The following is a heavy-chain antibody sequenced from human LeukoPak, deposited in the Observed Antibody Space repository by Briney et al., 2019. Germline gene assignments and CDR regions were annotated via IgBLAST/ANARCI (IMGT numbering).Heavy chain of an antibody. CDR3: AKMYARVRNFGVAAFDI. CDR1: GFTVSSNY. J-gene: IGHJ3*02. V-gene: IGHV3-66*01. Sequence: GGSLRLSCAASGFTVSSNYMSWVRQAPGKGLEWVSVIYSGGSTYYADSVKGRFTISRDNSKNTLYLQMNSLRAEDTAVYYCAKMYARVRNFGVAAFDIWGQGTMVTVSS. CDR2: IYSGGST. D-gene: IGHD4/OR15-4a*01.